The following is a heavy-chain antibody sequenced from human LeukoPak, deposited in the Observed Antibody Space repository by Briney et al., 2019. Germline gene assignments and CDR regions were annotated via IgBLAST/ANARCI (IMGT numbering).Heavy chain of an antibody. CDR3: TSYYYGSGSYYFDY. CDR1: GFTFSGSA. CDR2: IRSKANSYAT. J-gene: IGHJ4*02. Sequence: GGSLRLSCAASGFTFSGSAMHWVRQASGKGPEWVGRIRSKANSYATAYAASVKGRFTISRDDSKNTAYLQMNSLKTEDTAVYYCTSYYYGSGSYYFDYWGQGILVTVSS. D-gene: IGHD3-10*01. V-gene: IGHV3-73*01.